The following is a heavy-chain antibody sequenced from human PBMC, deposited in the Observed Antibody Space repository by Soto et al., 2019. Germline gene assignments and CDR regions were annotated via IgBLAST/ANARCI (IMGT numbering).Heavy chain of an antibody. D-gene: IGHD2-2*01. CDR1: GFTFSSYG. CDR3: AKVSGVRYAGDYYYYGMDV. V-gene: IGHV3-30*18. Sequence: QVQLVESGGGVVQPGRSLRLSCEASGFTFSSYGMHWVRQAPGKGLEWVAVISYDGGNKYYADSVKGRFSISRDNSKNTLYLQMNSLSAEDTAVYYCAKVSGVRYAGDYYYYGMDVWGQGTTVTVSS. J-gene: IGHJ6*02. CDR2: ISYDGGNK.